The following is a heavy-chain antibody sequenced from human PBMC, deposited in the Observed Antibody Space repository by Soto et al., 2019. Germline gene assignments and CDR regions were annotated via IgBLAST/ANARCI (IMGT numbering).Heavy chain of an antibody. J-gene: IGHJ6*02. Sequence: SETLSLTCTVSGGSISSSSYYWGWIRQPPGKGLEWIGSIYYSGSTYYNPSLKSRVTISVDTSKNQFSLKLSSVTAADTAVYYCARGKGATTGYYYYYGMDVWGQGTTVTVSS. CDR1: GGSISSSSYY. D-gene: IGHD1-26*01. CDR2: IYYSGST. CDR3: ARGKGATTGYYYYYGMDV. V-gene: IGHV4-39*01.